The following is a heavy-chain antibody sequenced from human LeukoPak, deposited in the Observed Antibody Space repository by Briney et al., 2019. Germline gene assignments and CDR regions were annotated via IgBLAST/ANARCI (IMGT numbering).Heavy chain of an antibody. CDR2: IIPILGIA. J-gene: IGHJ6*02. D-gene: IGHD2-15*01. CDR1: GGTFSSYA. CDR3: ARNIVVVVAATPNYYYYGMDV. Sequence: SVKVSCKASGGTFSSYAISWVRQAPGQGLEWMGRIIPILGIANYAQKFQGRVTITADKSTSTAYMELSSLRSEDTAVYYCARNIVVVVAATPNYYYYGMDVWGQGTTVTVSS. V-gene: IGHV1-69*04.